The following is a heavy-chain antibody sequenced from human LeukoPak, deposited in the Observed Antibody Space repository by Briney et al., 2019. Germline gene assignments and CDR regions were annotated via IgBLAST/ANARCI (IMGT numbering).Heavy chain of an antibody. D-gene: IGHD3-3*01. V-gene: IGHV3-21*01. J-gene: IGHJ4*02. CDR2: ISSSSSYI. Sequence: GGSLRLSCAASGIIFSSYSMNWVRQAPGEGLEWVSSISSSSSYIYYADSVKGRFTISRDNAKNSLYLQMNSLRAEDTAVYYCAVTYYDFWSGYSHWGQGTLVTVSS. CDR1: GIIFSSYS. CDR3: AVTYYDFWSGYSH.